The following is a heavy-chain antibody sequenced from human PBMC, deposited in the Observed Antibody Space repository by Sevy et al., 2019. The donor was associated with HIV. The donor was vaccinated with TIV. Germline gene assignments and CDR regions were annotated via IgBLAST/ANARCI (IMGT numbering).Heavy chain of an antibody. CDR2: IWFDGSNT. V-gene: IGHV3-33*01. CDR3: ARDLEFYDNGDYGPAFMPDY. Sequence: GASLRLSCAASGFTFSSYGMHWVRQAPGKGLEWVALIWFDGSNTYYAYSVKGRFTISRDIAKNTLHLHINSLRGEDTAVYYCARDLEFYDNGDYGPAFMPDYWGQGTLVTVSS. D-gene: IGHD4-17*01. J-gene: IGHJ4*02. CDR1: GFTFSSYG.